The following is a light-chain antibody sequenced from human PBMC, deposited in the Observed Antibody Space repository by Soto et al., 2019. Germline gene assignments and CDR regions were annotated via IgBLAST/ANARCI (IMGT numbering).Light chain of an antibody. Sequence: QSALTQPASVSGSPGQSITISCTGPNSDIGGYNYVTWYQQHPGKAPKLMVFDVNNRPSGVSNRFSGSKSGNTASLTISGLQAEDEADYYCSSYTSNSTYVFGTGTKLTVL. CDR1: NSDIGGYNY. CDR2: DVN. CDR3: SSYTSNSTYV. J-gene: IGLJ1*01. V-gene: IGLV2-14*01.